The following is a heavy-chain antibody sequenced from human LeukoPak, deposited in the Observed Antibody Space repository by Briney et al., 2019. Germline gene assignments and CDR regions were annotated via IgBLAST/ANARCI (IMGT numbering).Heavy chain of an antibody. Sequence: PGRSLRLSCAESGFTFSSYGMHWVRQAPGKGLEWVAVIWYDGSNKYYADSVKGRFTISRDNSKNTLYLQMNSLRAEDTAVYYGARKRGAAAEDYFDYWGQGTLVTVSS. CDR3: ARKRGAAAEDYFDY. CDR2: IWYDGSNK. D-gene: IGHD6-13*01. V-gene: IGHV3-33*01. J-gene: IGHJ4*02. CDR1: GFTFSSYG.